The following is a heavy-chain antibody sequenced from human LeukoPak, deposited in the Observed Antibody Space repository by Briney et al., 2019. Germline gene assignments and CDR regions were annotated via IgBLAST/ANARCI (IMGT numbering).Heavy chain of an antibody. Sequence: GGSLRLSCAASGFTVSSNYMSWVRQAPGKGLEWVSVIYSGGSTYYADSVKGRFTISRDNSKNTLYLQMNSLRAEDTAVYYCARESYGDYVGYWGQGTLVTVSS. CDR3: ARESYGDYVGY. CDR1: GFTVSSNY. V-gene: IGHV3-53*01. D-gene: IGHD4-17*01. CDR2: IYSGGST. J-gene: IGHJ4*02.